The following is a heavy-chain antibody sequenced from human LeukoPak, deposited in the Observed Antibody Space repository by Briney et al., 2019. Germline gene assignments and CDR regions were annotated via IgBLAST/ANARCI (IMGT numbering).Heavy chain of an antibody. Sequence: GGSLRLSCAASGFTFSSYSMNWVRQAPGKGLEWVSSISSSSSYIYYADSVKGRFTISRDNAKNSLYLQMNSLRAEDTAVYYCARNFAPSPRGMDVRGQGTTVTVSS. J-gene: IGHJ6*02. CDR3: ARNFAPSPRGMDV. CDR1: GFTFSSYS. CDR2: ISSSSSYI. V-gene: IGHV3-21*01. D-gene: IGHD6-6*01.